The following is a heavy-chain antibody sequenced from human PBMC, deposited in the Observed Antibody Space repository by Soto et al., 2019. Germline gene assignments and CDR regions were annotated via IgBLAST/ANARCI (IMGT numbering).Heavy chain of an antibody. J-gene: IGHJ5*02. V-gene: IGHV4-59*01. Sequence: PSETLSLTFTVSGGSISSYSWRWILQPPGKGLEWIGSLYYSGSTHYNPSLESRLNISLDTYKNHFSLKLSSVTAAETAVYYCARGLGSGWYWFDPWGPGTLVTVSS. CDR1: GGSISSYS. CDR3: ARGLGSGWYWFDP. D-gene: IGHD6-19*01. CDR2: LYYSGST.